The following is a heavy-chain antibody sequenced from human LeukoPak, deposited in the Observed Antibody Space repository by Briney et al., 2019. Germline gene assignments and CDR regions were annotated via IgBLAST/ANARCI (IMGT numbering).Heavy chain of an antibody. D-gene: IGHD2-15*01. CDR1: GFTFSRYS. CDR2: ISRSSSTI. V-gene: IGHV3-48*04. CDR3: ARAESQDTSATDPCFDC. J-gene: IGHJ4*02. Sequence: GGSLRLSCAASGFTFSRYSMNWVRQAPGKGLEWVSYISRSSSTIHYADSVKGRFTISRDNAKNSLYLQMNSLRAEDTAVYYCARAESQDTSATDPCFDCWGLGTLVTVSS.